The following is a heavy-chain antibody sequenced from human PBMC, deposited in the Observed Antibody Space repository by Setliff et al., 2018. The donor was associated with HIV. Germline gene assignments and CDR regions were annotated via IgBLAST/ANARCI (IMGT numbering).Heavy chain of an antibody. Sequence: PGGSLRLSCAASGFTFSSYSMNWVRQAPGKGLEWVSYISSSDTTIYYADSVKGRFTISRDNAKNTLFLQMNSLRAEDTAVYYCARNVLGGVGMLLDWYFDLWGRGTLVTVSS. CDR3: ARNVLGGVGMLLDWYFDL. CDR1: GFTFSSYS. CDR2: ISSSDTTI. V-gene: IGHV3-48*04. D-gene: IGHD3-16*01. J-gene: IGHJ2*01.